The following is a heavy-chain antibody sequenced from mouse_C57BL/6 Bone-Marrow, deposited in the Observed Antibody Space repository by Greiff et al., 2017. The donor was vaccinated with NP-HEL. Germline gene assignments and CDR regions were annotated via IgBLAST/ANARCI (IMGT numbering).Heavy chain of an antibody. CDR3: ARRRRSSPYWYFDV. CDR1: GFNIKNTY. CDR2: IDPANGNT. J-gene: IGHJ1*03. D-gene: IGHD1-1*01. V-gene: IGHV14-3*01. Sequence: EVQRVESVAELVRPGASVKLSCTASGFNIKNTYMHWVKQRPEQGLEWIGRIDPANGNTKYAPKFQGKATITADTSSNTAYLQLGSLTSEDTAIYYCARRRRSSPYWYFDVWGTGTTVTVSS.